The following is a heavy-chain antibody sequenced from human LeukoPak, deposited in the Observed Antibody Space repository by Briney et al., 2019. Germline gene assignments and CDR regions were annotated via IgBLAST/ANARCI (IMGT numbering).Heavy chain of an antibody. D-gene: IGHD3-10*01. J-gene: IGHJ4*02. CDR1: GFTFSSYA. CDR2: ISGSGGST. CDR3: ARDVPYNMNQMYFDY. Sequence: GSLRLSCAASGFTFSSYAMSWVRQAPGKGLEWVSAISGSGGSTYYADSVRGRFTISRDNAKNSLYLQMNSLTAEDTAVYYCARDVPYNMNQMYFDYWGQGTLVTVSS. V-gene: IGHV3-23*01.